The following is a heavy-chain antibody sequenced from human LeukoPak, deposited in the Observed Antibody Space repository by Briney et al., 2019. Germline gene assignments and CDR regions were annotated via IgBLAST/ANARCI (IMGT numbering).Heavy chain of an antibody. CDR1: GFTFSSYG. CDR3: AKGKTGWNYYYYYYMDV. CDR2: IQYDGSNK. V-gene: IGHV3-30*02. J-gene: IGHJ6*03. D-gene: IGHD2-15*01. Sequence: GGSLRHSCAASGFTFSSYGMHWVRQAPGRGLEWVAFIQYDGSNKYYADSVQGRFTVSIDNYKNTLSLQMNSLRDEHTAVYYCAKGKTGWNYYYYYYMDVWGKGTTVTVSS.